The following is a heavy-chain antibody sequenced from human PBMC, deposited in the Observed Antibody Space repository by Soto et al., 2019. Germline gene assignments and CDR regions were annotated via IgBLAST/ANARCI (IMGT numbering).Heavy chain of an antibody. V-gene: IGHV3-23*01. J-gene: IGHJ6*03. CDR3: AKGGQYSSSWYDYYSDMDA. CDR1: GFTFSSYA. CDR2: ISCSGGST. Sequence: GGSLRLSCAASGFTFSSYAMSWVRQAPGKGLEWVSAISCSGGSTYYADSVKGRFTISRDNSKNTLYLQMNSLRAEDTAVYYCAKGGQYSSSWYDYYSDMDAWGKGTTLTVSS. D-gene: IGHD6-13*01.